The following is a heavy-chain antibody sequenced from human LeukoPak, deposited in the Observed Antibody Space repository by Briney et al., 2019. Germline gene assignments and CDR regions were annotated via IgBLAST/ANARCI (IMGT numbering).Heavy chain of an antibody. CDR3: AKDVGMTTVTTFDY. CDR1: GFTFSSYG. CDR2: IWYDGSNK. J-gene: IGHJ4*02. Sequence: GGSLRLSCAASGFTFSSYGMHWVRQAPGKGLEWVAVIWYDGSNKYYADSVEGRFTISRDNSKNTLYLQMNSLRAEDTAVYYCAKDVGMTTVTTFDYWGQGTLVTVSS. V-gene: IGHV3-33*06. D-gene: IGHD4-17*01.